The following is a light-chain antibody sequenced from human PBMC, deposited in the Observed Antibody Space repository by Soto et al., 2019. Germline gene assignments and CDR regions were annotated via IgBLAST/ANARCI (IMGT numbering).Light chain of an antibody. CDR1: SSDVGGYNY. CDR2: EVS. CDR3: SSYTTSTSFIL. Sequence: QSVLTQPASVSGSPGQSITISCTGTSSDVGGYNYVSWYQQVPGTAPKAMIYEVSSRPSGVSNRFSGSKSGNTASLTISGLQAEDEAYDYCSSYTTSTSFILFGGATKVTVL. V-gene: IGLV2-14*01. J-gene: IGLJ3*02.